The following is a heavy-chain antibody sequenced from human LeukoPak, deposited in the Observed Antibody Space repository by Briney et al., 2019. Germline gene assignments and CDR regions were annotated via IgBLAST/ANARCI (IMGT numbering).Heavy chain of an antibody. CDR3: ARGFSPDY. Sequence: PSETLSLTCTVSGGSISSSSDSWGWIRQPPGKGLEWIGNIYYSGSSFYNPSLQSRVTISVDTSKNQFSLKLSSVTAADTAVYYCARGFSPDYWGQGTLVTVSS. D-gene: IGHD3-3*01. V-gene: IGHV4-39*01. CDR1: GGSISSSSDS. CDR2: IYYSGSS. J-gene: IGHJ4*02.